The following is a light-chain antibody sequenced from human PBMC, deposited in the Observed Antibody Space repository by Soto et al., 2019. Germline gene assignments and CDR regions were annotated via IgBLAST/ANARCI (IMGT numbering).Light chain of an antibody. CDR1: QSISSY. CDR3: QQSYSTPPT. Sequence: DIQMTQSPSSLSASVGDRVTITCRASQSISSYLNWYQQKPGKAPKLLIYAASSLQSGVPSRFSGSGSGTDFTLTISSLQPEDFATYYCQQSYSTPPTCGGVTKVEIK. CDR2: AAS. J-gene: IGKJ4*01. V-gene: IGKV1-39*01.